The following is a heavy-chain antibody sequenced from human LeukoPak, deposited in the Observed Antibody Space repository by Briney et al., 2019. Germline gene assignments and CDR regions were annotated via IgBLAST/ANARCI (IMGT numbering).Heavy chain of an antibody. CDR2: IYSGGST. V-gene: IGHV3-66*02. Sequence: GGSLRLSCAASGFTVSSNYMSWVRQAPGKGLEWVSVIYSGGSTYYADSVKGRFTISRDNSKNTLYLQMNSLRAEDTAVYYCAKVRRFLEWLDAFDIWGQGTMVTVSS. CDR1: GFTVSSNY. J-gene: IGHJ3*02. D-gene: IGHD3-3*01. CDR3: AKVRRFLEWLDAFDI.